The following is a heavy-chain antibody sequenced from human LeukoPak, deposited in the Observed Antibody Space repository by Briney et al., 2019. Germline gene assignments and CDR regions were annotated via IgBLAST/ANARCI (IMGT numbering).Heavy chain of an antibody. V-gene: IGHV4-61*02. CDR1: GGSISSSSYY. D-gene: IGHD3-9*01. CDR2: IYTSGST. Sequence: PSETLSLTCTVSGGSISSSSYYWSWIRQPAGKGLEWIGRIYTSGSTNYNPSLKSRVTISVDTSKNQFSLKLSSVTAADTAVYYCASSYDILIGYDYWGQGTLVTVSS. CDR3: ASSYDILIGYDY. J-gene: IGHJ4*02.